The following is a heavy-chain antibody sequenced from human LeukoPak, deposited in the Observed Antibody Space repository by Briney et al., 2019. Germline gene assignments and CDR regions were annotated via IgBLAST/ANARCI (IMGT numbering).Heavy chain of an antibody. CDR2: ISSSSSYI. V-gene: IGHV3-21*01. CDR3: ARDYTSSYSSGWYSYFDY. CDR1: GFTFSSYS. J-gene: IGHJ4*02. Sequence: PGGSLRLSCAASGFTFSSYSMNWVRQAPGKGLEWVSSISSSSSYIYYADLVKGRFTISRDNAKNSLYLQMNSLRAEDTAVYYCARDYTSSYSSGWYSYFDYWGQGTLVTVSS. D-gene: IGHD6-19*01.